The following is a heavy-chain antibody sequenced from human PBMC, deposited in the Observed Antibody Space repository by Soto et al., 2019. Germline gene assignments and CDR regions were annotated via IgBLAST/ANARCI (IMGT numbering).Heavy chain of an antibody. Sequence: QVQLVQSGAEVKKPGASVKVSCKASGYTFTSYGISWVRQAPGQGLEWMGWISAYNGNTNYAQKLQGRVTMTTDTATGTADMEPRGRRSDDTAVYYCARDTDSSVYYDFLSGRGKPYWFDPWGQGTLVIVSS. J-gene: IGHJ5*02. CDR2: ISAYNGNT. V-gene: IGHV1-18*04. D-gene: IGHD3-3*01. CDR3: ARDTDSSVYYDFLSGRGKPYWFDP. CDR1: GYTFTSYG.